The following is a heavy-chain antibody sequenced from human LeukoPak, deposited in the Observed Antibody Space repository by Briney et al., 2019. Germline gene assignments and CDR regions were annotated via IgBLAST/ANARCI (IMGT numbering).Heavy chain of an antibody. D-gene: IGHD3-22*01. CDR2: ISGSGGST. CDR1: GFTFSSYA. V-gene: IGHV3-23*01. J-gene: IGHJ5*02. Sequence: GGSLRLSCAASGFTFSSYAMSWVRQAPGKGLEWVSAISGSGGSTYYADSVKGRFTISRDNSKNTLYLQMNSLRAEDTAVYYCAKESYYDSSGSNWFDPWGQGTLVTVSS. CDR3: AKESYYDSSGSNWFDP.